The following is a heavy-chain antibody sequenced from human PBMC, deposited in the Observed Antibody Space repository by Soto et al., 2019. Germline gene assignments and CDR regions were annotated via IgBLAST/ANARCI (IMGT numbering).Heavy chain of an antibody. CDR2: IIPISGTA. CDR3: ARSQGSSTSLEIYYYYYYGMDV. CDR1: GGTFSSYA. Sequence: QVQLVQSGAEVKKPGSSVKVSCKASGGTFSSYAISWVRQAPGQGLEWMGGIIPISGTANYAQKFQGRVTITADESTSTAYMELSRLRSEVTAVYYCARSQGSSTSLEIYYYYYYGMDVWGQGTTVTVSS. D-gene: IGHD2-2*01. J-gene: IGHJ6*02. V-gene: IGHV1-69*01.